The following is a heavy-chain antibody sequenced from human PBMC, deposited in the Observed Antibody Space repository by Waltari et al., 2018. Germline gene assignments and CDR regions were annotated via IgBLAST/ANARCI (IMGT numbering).Heavy chain of an antibody. CDR2: MYFSGTH. Sequence: VQLQESGPGLVKPSETLSLSCVVSGDSITSHFWSWIRQAPGKGVEWIGYMYFSGTHNYNPSLKSRVTISIDTSKNQFSLNLRSVTAADTAIYYCARLPRGSVIIGAFDIWGQGTQVTVSS. J-gene: IGHJ3*02. CDR1: GDSITSHF. D-gene: IGHD3-22*01. V-gene: IGHV4-59*11. CDR3: ARLPRGSVIIGAFDI.